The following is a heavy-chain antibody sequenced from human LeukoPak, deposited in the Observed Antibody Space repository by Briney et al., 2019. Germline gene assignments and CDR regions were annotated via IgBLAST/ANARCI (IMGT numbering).Heavy chain of an antibody. CDR1: GDSVSSNSAA. Sequence: SQSLSLTCAISGDSVSSNSAAWNWVRQSPPRGLEWLGRTYYRSKWYNDYAVSVKSRITINPDTSKNQFSLQLNSVTPEDTAVYYCAREPGAVANAFDIWGQGTMVTVSS. J-gene: IGHJ3*02. CDR3: AREPGAVANAFDI. V-gene: IGHV6-1*01. CDR2: TYYRSKWYN. D-gene: IGHD6-19*01.